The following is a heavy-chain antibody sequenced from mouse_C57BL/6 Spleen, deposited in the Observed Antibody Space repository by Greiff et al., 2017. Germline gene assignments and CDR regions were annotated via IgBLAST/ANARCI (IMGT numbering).Heavy chain of an antibody. V-gene: IGHV1-7*01. Sequence: QVQLQQSGAELAKPGASVKLSCKASGYTFTSYWMHWVKQRPGQGLEWIGYINPSSGYTKYNQKFKDKATLTAYKSSSTAYMQLSSLTYEDSAVYYCARDYYDHYFDYWGQGTTLTVSS. D-gene: IGHD2-4*01. CDR1: GYTFTSYW. CDR2: INPSSGYT. J-gene: IGHJ2*01. CDR3: ARDYYDHYFDY.